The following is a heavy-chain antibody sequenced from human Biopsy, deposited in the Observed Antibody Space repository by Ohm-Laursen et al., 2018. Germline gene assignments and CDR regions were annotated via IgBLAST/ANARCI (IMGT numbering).Heavy chain of an antibody. J-gene: IGHJ3*02. CDR1: GYTFTDYS. D-gene: IGHD3-10*01. V-gene: IGHV1-2*02. Sequence: ASVKASCNASGYTFTDYSLHWVRQAPGQGLEWMGWVNPNSGATNYAQKFQGRVTMTSDTSISTAYIELRRLISDDTAVYFCARDRMVTIITLVRADTFDIWGQGTLVSVSS. CDR2: VNPNSGAT. CDR3: ARDRMVTIITLVRADTFDI.